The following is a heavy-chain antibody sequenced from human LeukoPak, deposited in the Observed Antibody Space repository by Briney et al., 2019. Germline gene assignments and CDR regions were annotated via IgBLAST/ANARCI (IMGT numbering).Heavy chain of an antibody. J-gene: IGHJ4*02. D-gene: IGHD1-26*01. V-gene: IGHV1-18*01. CDR3: VRDNLPVGSPENYFDS. CDR2: ISPYNGET. CDR1: GYIFPSYG. Sequence: ASVKVSCKGSGYIFPSYGLAWVRQAPGQGLEWMGWISPYNGETKYAQNFQDRLTLTTDTSTSTAYMELRSQRSDDTAVYYCVRDNLPVGSPENYFDSWGQGTLVTVSS.